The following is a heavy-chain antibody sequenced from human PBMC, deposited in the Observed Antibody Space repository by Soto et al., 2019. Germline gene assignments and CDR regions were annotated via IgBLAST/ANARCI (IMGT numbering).Heavy chain of an antibody. D-gene: IGHD1-1*01. Sequence: VHLQESGPGLVEPSGALSLTCQIFNGSIATRDWWSWVRQSPAKGLEWIGEVHHSGSAKYNPSLRSRVTLSVDRTKPQFSLRLRFLTAADTATYFCVIQSGNANDAFDVWGQGTLVTVSS. J-gene: IGHJ3*01. CDR1: NGSIATRDW. CDR3: VIQSGNANDAFDV. CDR2: VHHSGSA. V-gene: IGHV4-4*02.